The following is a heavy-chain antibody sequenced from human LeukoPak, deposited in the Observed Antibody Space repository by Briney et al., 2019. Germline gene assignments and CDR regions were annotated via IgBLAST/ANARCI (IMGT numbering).Heavy chain of an antibody. V-gene: IGHV4-4*02. CDR3: ARGDLGYCSGGSCYLYYFDY. CDR1: GGSISSSNW. D-gene: IGHD2-15*01. J-gene: IGHJ4*02. CDR2: IYHSGST. Sequence: SGTLSLTCAVSGGSISSSNWWSWVRQPPGKGLEWIGEIYHSGSTNYNPSLKSRVTISVDKSKNQFSLKLSSVTAADTAVYYCARGDLGYCSGGSCYLYYFDYWGQGTLVTVSS.